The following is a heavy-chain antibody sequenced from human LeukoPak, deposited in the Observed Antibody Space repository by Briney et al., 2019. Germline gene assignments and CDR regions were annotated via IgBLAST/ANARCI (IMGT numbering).Heavy chain of an antibody. V-gene: IGHV4-30-2*01. J-gene: IGHJ3*02. CDR3: ARRDGYNYGGLFDI. D-gene: IGHD5-24*01. Sequence: SETLSLTCAVSGGXISSGGYSWSWIRQPPGKGLEWIGYIYHSGSTYYNPSLKSRVTISVDRSKNQFSLKLSSVTAADTAVYYCARRDGYNYGGLFDIWGQGTMVTVSS. CDR1: GGXISSGGYS. CDR2: IYHSGST.